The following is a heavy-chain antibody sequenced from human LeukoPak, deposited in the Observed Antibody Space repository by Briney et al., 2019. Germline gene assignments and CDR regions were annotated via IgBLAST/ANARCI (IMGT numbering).Heavy chain of an antibody. CDR3: ARNERGTAMVTSFDY. D-gene: IGHD5-18*01. Sequence: TSETLSLTCAVYGGSFSGYYWSWIRQPPGKGLEWIGEINHSGSTNYNPSLKSRVTISVDTSKNQFSLKLSSVTAADTAVYYCARNERGTAMVTSFDYWGQGTLVTVSS. CDR1: GGSFSGYY. V-gene: IGHV4-34*01. J-gene: IGHJ4*02. CDR2: INHSGST.